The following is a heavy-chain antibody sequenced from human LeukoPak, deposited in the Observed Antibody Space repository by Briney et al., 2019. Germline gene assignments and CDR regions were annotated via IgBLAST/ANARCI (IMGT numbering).Heavy chain of an antibody. D-gene: IGHD4-17*01. V-gene: IGHV3-23*01. CDR1: GFTFSSYA. CDR2: ISGSGGST. J-gene: IGHJ4*02. CDR3: AKFEWDGDHVQCLDY. Sequence: QPGRSLRLSCAASGFTFSSYAMHWVRQAPGKGLEWVSAISGSGGSTYYADSVKGRFTISRDNSKNTLYLQMNSLRAEDTAVYYCAKFEWDGDHVQCLDYWGQGTLVTVSS.